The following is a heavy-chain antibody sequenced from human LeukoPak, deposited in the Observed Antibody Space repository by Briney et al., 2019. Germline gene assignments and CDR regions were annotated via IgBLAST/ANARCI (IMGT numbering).Heavy chain of an antibody. CDR3: AKESRYQLLRGMVDY. CDR1: GGSISSGGYY. Sequence: ETLSLTCTVSGGSISSGGYYWSWVRQAPGKGLEWVSAISGSGGSTYYADSVKGRFTISRDNSKNTLYLQMNSLRAEDTAVYYCAKESRYQLLRGMVDYWGQGTLVTVSS. J-gene: IGHJ4*02. CDR2: ISGSGGST. V-gene: IGHV3-23*01. D-gene: IGHD2-2*01.